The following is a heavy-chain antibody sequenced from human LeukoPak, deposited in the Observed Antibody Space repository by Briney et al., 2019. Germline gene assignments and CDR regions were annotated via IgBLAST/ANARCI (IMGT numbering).Heavy chain of an antibody. D-gene: IGHD3-22*01. J-gene: IGHJ4*02. V-gene: IGHV1-69*04. CDR1: GGTFSSYA. CDR3: ARVVDDSRSDYFDY. Sequence: ASVEVSCKASGGTFSSYAISWVRQAPGQGLEWVGRIIPILGIANYAQKFQGRVTITADKSTSTAYMELSSLRSEDTAVYYCARVVDDSRSDYFDYWGQGTLVTVSS. CDR2: IIPILGIA.